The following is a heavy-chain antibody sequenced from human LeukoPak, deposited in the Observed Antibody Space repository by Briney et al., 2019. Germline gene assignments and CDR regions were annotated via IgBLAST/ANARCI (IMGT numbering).Heavy chain of an antibody. CDR2: TYYGSKWYN. D-gene: IGHD6-19*01. V-gene: IGHV6-1*01. J-gene: IGHJ4*02. Sequence: SQTLSLTCVVSGDSVSSKNGAWNWIRQSPSRGLEWLGRTYYGSKWYNDYAESMEGRMTISQDTSKNQYSLHLNSVTPDDTAVYYCARDFGTTGWHTFDYWGQGTLVTVSS. CDR3: ARDFGTTGWHTFDY. CDR1: GDSVSSKNGA.